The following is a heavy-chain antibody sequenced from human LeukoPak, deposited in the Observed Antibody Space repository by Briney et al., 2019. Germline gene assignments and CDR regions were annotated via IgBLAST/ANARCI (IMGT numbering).Heavy chain of an antibody. CDR2: ITPDGSGT. D-gene: IGHD3-3*01. CDR1: GFTFSSSW. V-gene: IGHV3-74*01. CDR3: AKSMSGPNDY. Sequence: GGSLRLSYAASGFTFSSSWIHWVRQPPGKGLVWVSRITPDGSGTDYADSVKGRFTISRDNAKNTLYLQMNSLRVEDTAVYYCAKSMSGPNDYWGQGALVTVSS. J-gene: IGHJ4*02.